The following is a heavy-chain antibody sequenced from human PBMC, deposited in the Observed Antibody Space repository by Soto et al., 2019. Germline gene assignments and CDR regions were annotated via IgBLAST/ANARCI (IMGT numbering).Heavy chain of an antibody. CDR2: IIPLSDTT. V-gene: IGHV1-69*01. D-gene: IGHD3-9*01. Sequence: QVQLVQSGAEVKKPGSSVRVSCEASGGAFSEYAFSWVRQAPGQGLEWMGGIIPLSDTTKYAQARKLQGRVKISADQSTNTVYMELSSLRPEDTAVYFCSRGGIPARPGFVYFGSWGQGTLVTVSS. CDR3: SRGGIPARPGFVYFGS. CDR1: GGAFSEYA. J-gene: IGHJ5*02.